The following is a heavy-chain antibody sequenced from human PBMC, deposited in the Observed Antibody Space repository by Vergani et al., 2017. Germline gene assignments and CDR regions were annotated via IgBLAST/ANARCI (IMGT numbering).Heavy chain of an antibody. J-gene: IGHJ6*02. CDR3: ASVGGSSTSCYALRAKSYYGMDV. V-gene: IGHV1-69*13. Sequence: QVQLVQSGAEVKKPGSSVKVSCKASGGTFSSYAISWVRQAPGQGLEWMGRIIPIFGTANYAQKFQGRVTITADESTSTAYMELSSLRSEDTAVYYCASVGGSSTSCYALRAKSYYGMDVWGQGTTVTVSS. CDR1: GGTFSSYA. CDR2: IIPIFGTA. D-gene: IGHD2-2*01.